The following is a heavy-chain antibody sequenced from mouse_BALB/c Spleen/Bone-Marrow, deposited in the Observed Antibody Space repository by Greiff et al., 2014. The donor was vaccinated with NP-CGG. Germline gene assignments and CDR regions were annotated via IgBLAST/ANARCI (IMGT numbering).Heavy chain of an antibody. J-gene: IGHJ4*01. V-gene: IGHV2-6*02. Sequence: QVQLKESGPGLVAPSQSLSITCTVSGFSLTSYGVHWVRQPPGKGLEWLVVIWSDGNTTYNSALKSRLSISKDNSKSQVFLKINSLQTDDTAMYYCARNPYGNYAMDYWGQGTSVTVSS. CDR2: IWSDGNT. CDR1: GFSLTSYG. CDR3: ARNPYGNYAMDY. D-gene: IGHD2-10*02.